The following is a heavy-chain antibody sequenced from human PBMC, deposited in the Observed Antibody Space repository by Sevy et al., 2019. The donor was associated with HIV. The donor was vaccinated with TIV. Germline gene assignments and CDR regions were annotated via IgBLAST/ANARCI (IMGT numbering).Heavy chain of an antibody. CDR3: AKDSGNSSGWLIHYYYGMDV. J-gene: IGHJ6*02. CDR2: CSGSGGST. Sequence: GGSLRLSCAASGFTFSSYAMSWVRQAPGKGLEWVSDCSGSGGSTYYADSVKGRFTISRDNSKNTLYLQMNSLRVEDTAVYYCAKDSGNSSGWLIHYYYGMDVWGQGTTVTVSS. D-gene: IGHD6-19*01. V-gene: IGHV3-23*01. CDR1: GFTFSSYA.